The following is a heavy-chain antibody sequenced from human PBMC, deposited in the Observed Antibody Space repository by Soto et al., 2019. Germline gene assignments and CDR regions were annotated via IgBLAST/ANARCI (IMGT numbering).Heavy chain of an antibody. V-gene: IGHV1-18*01. J-gene: IGHJ1*01. CDR3: ARDTESNRYNV. Sequence: QVQVLQSGPEVKRPGASVTVSCKTSGYTFSTSGISWVRQAPGQGLEWVGWLRPDNGNRKSAQRLQGRATLTTDTSASTSYMELRSPTSDYTAMFYCARDTESNRYNVWDQGTLVTVSS. D-gene: IGHD1-20*01. CDR2: LRPDNGNR. CDR1: GYTFSTSG.